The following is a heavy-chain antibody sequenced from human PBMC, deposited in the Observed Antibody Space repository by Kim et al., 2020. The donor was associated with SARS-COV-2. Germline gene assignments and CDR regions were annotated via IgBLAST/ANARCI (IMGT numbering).Heavy chain of an antibody. D-gene: IGHD2-21*02. CDR1: GGSISSSSYY. Sequence: SGTLSLTCTVSGGSISSSSYYWGWIRQPPGKGLEWIGSIYYSGSTYYNPSLKSRVTISVDTSKNQFSLKLSSVTAADTAVYYCARQQHIVVVTAIRFWF. J-gene: IGHJ5*01. CDR3: ARQQHIVVVTAIRFWF. CDR2: IYYSGST. V-gene: IGHV4-39*01.